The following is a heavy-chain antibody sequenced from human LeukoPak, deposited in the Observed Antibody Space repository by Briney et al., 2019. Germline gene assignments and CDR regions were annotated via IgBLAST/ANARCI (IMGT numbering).Heavy chain of an antibody. V-gene: IGHV1-2*02. Sequence: ASVKVSCKASGYTFTDYYIHWVRQAPGQGLEWMGWISPNSGGTKYAQKFQGRVTMTTDTSISTAYMEMSRLTSDDTAVYYCARDAHNGYEFHDWFDPWGQGALVTVSS. CDR1: GYTFTDYY. J-gene: IGHJ5*02. CDR2: ISPNSGGT. CDR3: ARDAHNGYEFHDWFDP. D-gene: IGHD5-12*01.